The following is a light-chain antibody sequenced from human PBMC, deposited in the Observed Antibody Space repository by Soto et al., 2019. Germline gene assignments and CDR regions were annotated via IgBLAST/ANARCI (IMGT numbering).Light chain of an antibody. Sequence: QSVLAQPPSVSAAPGQKVTISCSGSSSNIGGNSVSWYQQLPGTAPKLLIYDDNKRPSGIPDRFSGSKSGTSATLGITGFQXGDEADYYCGSWDSSLSAYVFGTGTKV. V-gene: IGLV1-51*01. CDR3: GSWDSSLSAYV. J-gene: IGLJ1*01. CDR1: SSNIGGNS. CDR2: DDN.